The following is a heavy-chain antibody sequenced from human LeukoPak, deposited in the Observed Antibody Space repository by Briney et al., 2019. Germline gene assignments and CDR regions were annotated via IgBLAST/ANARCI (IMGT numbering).Heavy chain of an antibody. V-gene: IGHV1-46*01. J-gene: IGHJ4*02. D-gene: IGHD2-15*01. CDR2: INPSGGST. Sequence: ASVKVSCKASGYTFTSYYMHWVRQAPGQGLEWMGIINPSGGSTSYAQKFQGRVTMTRDTSISTAYMELSRLRSDDTAVYYCARDCSGGSCYSGLDYWGQGTLVTVSS. CDR3: ARDCSGGSCYSGLDY. CDR1: GYTFTSYY.